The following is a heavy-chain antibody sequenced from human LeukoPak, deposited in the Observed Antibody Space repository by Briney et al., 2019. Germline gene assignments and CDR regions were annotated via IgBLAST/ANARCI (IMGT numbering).Heavy chain of an antibody. CDR1: EFTFSSYA. V-gene: IGHV3-21*01. CDR3: ARGIYDSSGNYHTTPNDY. J-gene: IGHJ4*02. Sequence: GGSLRLSCAASEFTFSSYAMSWVRQAPGKGLEWVSSISSNSHYTYYADSLKGRFTISRDNAKNSLFLQMNSLRVEDTAVYYCARGIYDSSGNYHTTPNDYWGQGTQVTVSS. D-gene: IGHD3-22*01. CDR2: ISSNSHYT.